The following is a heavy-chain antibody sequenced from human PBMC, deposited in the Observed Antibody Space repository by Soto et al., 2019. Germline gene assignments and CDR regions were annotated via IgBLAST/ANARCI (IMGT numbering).Heavy chain of an antibody. CDR1: GFTVSTSY. D-gene: IGHD3-16*01. CDR2: LYSGGST. J-gene: IGHJ4*02. CDR3: ARVSGGGFDY. Sequence: EVQLVESGGGLVQPGGSLRLSCAASGFTVSTSYMSWVRQSPGKGLECVSVLYSGGSTSYADSVKGRFTISRDNSKNTLFLQMNSLRAEDTAVYYCARVSGGGFDYWGRGTLVTVSS. V-gene: IGHV3-66*01.